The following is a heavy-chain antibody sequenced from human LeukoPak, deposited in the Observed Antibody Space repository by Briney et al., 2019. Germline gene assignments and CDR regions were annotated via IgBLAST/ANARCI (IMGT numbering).Heavy chain of an antibody. D-gene: IGHD3-3*01. J-gene: IGHJ4*02. V-gene: IGHV3-23*01. CDR1: GFTFSSYA. CDR2: ISGSGGST. CDR3: AKERYYDFWSGYTSPYYFDY. Sequence: GGSLRLSCAASGFTFSSYAMSWVRQAPGKGLEWVSAISGSGGSTYYADSVKGRFTISRDNSKNTLYLQMNSLRAEDTAVYYCAKERYYDFWSGYTSPYYFDYWGQGTLVTVSS.